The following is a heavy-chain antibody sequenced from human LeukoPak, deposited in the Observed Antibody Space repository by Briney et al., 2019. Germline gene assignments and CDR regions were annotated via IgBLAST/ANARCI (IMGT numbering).Heavy chain of an antibody. CDR3: ARGQGRNQPYYYDSSGYAPRTYFDY. D-gene: IGHD3-22*01. CDR2: IYYSGST. Sequence: SETLSLTCTVSGGSISSSSYSWGWIRQPPGKGLEWIGSIYYSGSTYYNPSLKSRVTISVDTSKNQFSLKLSSVTAADTAVYYCARGQGRNQPYYYDSSGYAPRTYFDYWGQGTLVTVSS. V-gene: IGHV4-39*01. CDR1: GGSISSSSYS. J-gene: IGHJ4*02.